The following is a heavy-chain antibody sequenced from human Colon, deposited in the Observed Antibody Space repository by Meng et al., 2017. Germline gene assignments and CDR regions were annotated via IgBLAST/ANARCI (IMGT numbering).Heavy chain of an antibody. CDR3: ARDSAGFDPLAGYSFFDY. D-gene: IGHD3-9*01. CDR2: IHQSGRT. CDR1: GGSVSSGRYY. Sequence: SETLSLTCNVSGGSVSSGRYYWSWIRLSPGKGLEWIGSIHQSGRTYTNPSLKSRLTISVDTSKNQISLKLRSATAADSAGYFCARDSAGFDPLAGYSFFDYWGQGTLVTVSS. V-gene: IGHV4-39*07. J-gene: IGHJ4*02.